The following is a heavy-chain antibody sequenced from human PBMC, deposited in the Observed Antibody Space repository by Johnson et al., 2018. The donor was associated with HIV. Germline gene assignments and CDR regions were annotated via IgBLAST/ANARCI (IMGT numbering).Heavy chain of an antibody. CDR2: IWYDESNK. V-gene: IGHV3-33*06. Sequence: QVQLVESGGGLVQPGRSLRLSCAASGFTFSSYGMHWVRQAPGKGLEWVAVIWYDESNKYYADSLKGRFTISRDNSKNTLYLQMNSLRAEDTAVYYCANPTGSDAFDIWGQGTMVTVSS. CDR1: GFTFSSYG. J-gene: IGHJ3*02. D-gene: IGHD1-1*01. CDR3: ANPTGSDAFDI.